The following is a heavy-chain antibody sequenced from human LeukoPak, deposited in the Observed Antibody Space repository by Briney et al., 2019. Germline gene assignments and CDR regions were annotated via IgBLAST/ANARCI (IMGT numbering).Heavy chain of an antibody. Sequence: KPSETLSLTCTVSGGSISSGHNYWSWVRQPAGKGLEWIGHIFTSGSTNYNPSLRSRVAISVDTSKNQFSLRLSSVTATDTAVYYCASLMEGMGGKGHWGQGTLVTVSS. V-gene: IGHV4-61*09. D-gene: IGHD3-16*01. CDR1: GGSISSGHNY. CDR3: ASLMEGMGGKGH. CDR2: IFTSGST. J-gene: IGHJ4*02.